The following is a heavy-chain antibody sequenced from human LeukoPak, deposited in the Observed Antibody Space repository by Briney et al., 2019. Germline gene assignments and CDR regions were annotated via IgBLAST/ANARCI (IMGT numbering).Heavy chain of an antibody. D-gene: IGHD1-26*01. CDR1: GFTCSTYA. V-gene: IGHV3-23*01. CDR2: LIDTGVTT. Sequence: GGSLRLSCAASGFTCSTYAMSWVRRTPGKGLEWVASLIDTGVTTYYAASVKGRFTISRDNSKNTLYLQMNSLRAEDTAVYYCAKDASGSYDYWGQGTLVTVSS. J-gene: IGHJ4*02. CDR3: AKDASGSYDY.